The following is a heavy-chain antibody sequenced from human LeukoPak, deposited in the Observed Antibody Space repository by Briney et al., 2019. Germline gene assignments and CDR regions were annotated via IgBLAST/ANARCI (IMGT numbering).Heavy chain of an antibody. CDR3: ARVEESVSGNYGARYFQH. V-gene: IGHV4-38-2*02. CDR2: IYHSGST. Sequence: SETLSLTCTVSGYSISSGYYWGWIRQPPGKGLEWIRSIYHSGSTYYNPSLKSRVTISVDTSKNQFSLKLSSVTAADTAVYYCARVEESVSGNYGARYFQHWGQGTLVTVSS. D-gene: IGHD4-11*01. J-gene: IGHJ1*01. CDR1: GYSISSGYY.